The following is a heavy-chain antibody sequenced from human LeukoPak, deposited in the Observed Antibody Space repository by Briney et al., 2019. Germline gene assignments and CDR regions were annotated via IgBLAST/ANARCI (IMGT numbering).Heavy chain of an antibody. V-gene: IGHV1-18*01. D-gene: IGHD3-22*01. CDR2: TSAYTGNT. CDR1: GYTFTNYG. Sequence: ASVKVSCKASGYTFTNYGISWVRQAPGQGLEWMGWTSAYTGNTNYAQNFQGRVTMTTDTSTSTAYMELRSLRSDDTAVYYCARSGVGYFYDNSGYYPLDYWGQGTLVTVSP. J-gene: IGHJ4*02. CDR3: ARSGVGYFYDNSGYYPLDY.